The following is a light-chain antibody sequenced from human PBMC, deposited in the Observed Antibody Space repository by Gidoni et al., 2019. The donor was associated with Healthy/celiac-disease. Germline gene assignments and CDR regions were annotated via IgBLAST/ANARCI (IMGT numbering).Light chain of an antibody. J-gene: IGKJ1*01. Sequence: DIQMTQSPSTLSASVGDRVTITCRASQSISSWLAWYQQKPGKAPKLLIYDASSWESGVPSRFSGSGSGTEFTLTISSLQPDDFATYYCQQYNSYPETFGQXTKVEIK. CDR1: QSISSW. CDR3: QQYNSYPET. CDR2: DAS. V-gene: IGKV1-5*01.